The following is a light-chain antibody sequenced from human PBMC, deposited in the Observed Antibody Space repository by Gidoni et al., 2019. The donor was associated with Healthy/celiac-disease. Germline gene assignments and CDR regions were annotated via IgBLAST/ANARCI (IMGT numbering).Light chain of an antibody. CDR2: EVS. CDR3: SSYTSSSTRV. V-gene: IGLV2-14*01. J-gene: IGLJ2*01. CDR1: SSDVGGYHY. Sequence: QSALTQPAYVSGSPGQSITISCTGTSSDVGGYHYVSWYQQHPGKAPKLIVYEVSNRPSGVSTLFSGSKSGNTASLTISGLQAEDEADYYCSSYTSSSTRVFGGGTKLTVL.